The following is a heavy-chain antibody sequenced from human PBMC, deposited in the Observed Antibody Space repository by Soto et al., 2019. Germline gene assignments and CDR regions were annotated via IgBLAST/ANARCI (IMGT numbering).Heavy chain of an antibody. V-gene: IGHV3-48*04. D-gene: IGHD2-21*01. CDR2: INSAGETI. Sequence: EVQLVESGGGLVQPGGSLRLSCAASGFTFSSYGMNWARQAPGKGLEWVTHINSAGETISYSDSVKGRFIISRDDAKNSLYLQMNSLRADDTAIYYCARDPEGINDFDYWGQGTLVTVSS. CDR3: ARDPEGINDFDY. J-gene: IGHJ4*02. CDR1: GFTFSSYG.